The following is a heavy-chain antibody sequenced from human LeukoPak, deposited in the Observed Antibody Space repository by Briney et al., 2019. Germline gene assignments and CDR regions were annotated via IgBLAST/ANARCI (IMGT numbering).Heavy chain of an antibody. Sequence: GAAVRVSCKASGYTFTNYHIHWVRQAPGQGLEWMGVINPSGGSTTYAQRFQGRVTMTTDLSTSTVFMEMNSLRSEDTAMYFCAARHDFKDYWGQGTLVTVSS. CDR3: AARHDFKDY. CDR1: GYTFTNYH. V-gene: IGHV1-46*01. D-gene: IGHD3-3*01. J-gene: IGHJ4*02. CDR2: INPSGGST.